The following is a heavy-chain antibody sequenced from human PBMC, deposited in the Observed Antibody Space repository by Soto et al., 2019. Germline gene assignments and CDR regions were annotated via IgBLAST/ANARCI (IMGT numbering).Heavy chain of an antibody. Sequence: LPSAASGCTLDNVWVRWVSQAQRKGPEWVGRIESKTDGGTADYAAPVKGRFTMSRDDSKNTLYLQMNSLKTEDTAVYYCTTWSISMVRGGIKYWGQGTMVTVSS. CDR3: TTWSISMVRGGIKY. J-gene: IGHJ4*02. CDR2: IESKTDGGTA. CDR1: GCTLDNVW. V-gene: IGHV3-15*04. D-gene: IGHD3-10*01.